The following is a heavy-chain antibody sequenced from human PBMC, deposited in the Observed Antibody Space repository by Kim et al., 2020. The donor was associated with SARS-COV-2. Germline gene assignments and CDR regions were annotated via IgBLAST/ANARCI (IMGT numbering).Heavy chain of an antibody. CDR1: GGSISSHH. Sequence: SETLSLTCSVSGGSISSHHWSWIRQPPEKGLEWIGHFYNSGNTKYNASLKSRVTISVDTSKSQFSLHLTSVTAADTAVYYCARGSDYPPPHNAFNSWGPGTMVVVSS. CDR2: FYNSGNT. V-gene: IGHV4-59*11. J-gene: IGHJ3*01. CDR3: ARGSDYPPPHNAFNS. D-gene: IGHD6-25*01.